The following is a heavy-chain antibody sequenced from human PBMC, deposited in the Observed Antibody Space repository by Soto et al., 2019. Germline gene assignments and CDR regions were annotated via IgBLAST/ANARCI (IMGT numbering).Heavy chain of an antibody. J-gene: IGHJ4*02. D-gene: IGHD6-6*01. Sequence: QVHLVESGGGVVQPGGSLRLSCVASGFTFSNFGMHWVRQAPGKGLEWVAVISNDERIKQYADSVRGRFAISRDNSKNTLCLQMTSMREEETAICYCARGLRSVLDYWGQGTLITVSS. CDR1: GFTFSNFG. CDR3: ARGLRSVLDY. CDR2: ISNDERIK. V-gene: IGHV3-33*01.